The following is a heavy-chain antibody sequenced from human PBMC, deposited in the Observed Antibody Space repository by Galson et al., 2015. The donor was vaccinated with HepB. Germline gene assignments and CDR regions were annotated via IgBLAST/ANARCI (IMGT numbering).Heavy chain of an antibody. J-gene: IGHJ4*02. V-gene: IGHV3-30*02. CDR1: GFTFSSYG. CDR3: AKTGRGVVVGPAAGFDY. CDR2: IRYDGSNK. D-gene: IGHD2-2*01. Sequence: SLRLSCAASGFTFSSYGMHWVRQAPGKGLEWVAVIRYDGSNKYYADSVKGRFTISRDNSKNTLYLQMNSLRAEDTAVYYCAKTGRGVVVGPAAGFDYWGQGTLVTVSS.